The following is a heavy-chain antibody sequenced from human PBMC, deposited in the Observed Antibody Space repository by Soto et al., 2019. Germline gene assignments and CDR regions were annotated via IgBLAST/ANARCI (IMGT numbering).Heavy chain of an antibody. CDR2: ISHDGSRE. J-gene: IGHJ4*02. CDR3: AKDPFEYSASYPGH. V-gene: IGHV3-30*18. Sequence: QVQLVESGGGVVQPGRSLRLSCAASGFSFSRYGMNWARQAPGKGLEWVATISHDGSREHYADSGKGRFTISRDNSLNTLFLQMNSLRADDTAVYYCAKDPFEYSASYPGHGGQGTLVTVSS. CDR1: GFSFSRYG. D-gene: IGHD1-26*01.